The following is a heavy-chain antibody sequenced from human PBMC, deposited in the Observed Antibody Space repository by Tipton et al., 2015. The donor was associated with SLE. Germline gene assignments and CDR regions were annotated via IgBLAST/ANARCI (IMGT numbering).Heavy chain of an antibody. CDR2: INHSGST. Sequence: GLVKPSETLSLTCAVYGGSFSGYYWSWIRQPPGKGLEWIGEINHSGSTNYNPSLKSRVTISVDTSKNQLSLKLSSVTAADTAVYYCARDRGSLFDYWGQGTLVTVSS. CDR1: GGSFSGYY. V-gene: IGHV4-34*01. D-gene: IGHD1-26*01. CDR3: ARDRGSLFDY. J-gene: IGHJ4*02.